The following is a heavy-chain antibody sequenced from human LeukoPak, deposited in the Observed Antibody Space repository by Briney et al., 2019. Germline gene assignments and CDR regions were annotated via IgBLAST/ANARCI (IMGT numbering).Heavy chain of an antibody. V-gene: IGHV1-46*01. CDR3: ARGGDDFWSGYYRYYYYMDV. D-gene: IGHD3-3*01. CDR2: INPSGGST. Sequence: ASVKVSCKASGYTFTSYYMHWVRQAPGQGLEWMGIINPSGGSTSYAQKFQGRVTMTRDTSTSTVYMELSSLRSEDTAVYYCARGGDDFWSGYYRYYYYMDVWGKGTTVTVSS. J-gene: IGHJ6*03. CDR1: GYTFTSYY.